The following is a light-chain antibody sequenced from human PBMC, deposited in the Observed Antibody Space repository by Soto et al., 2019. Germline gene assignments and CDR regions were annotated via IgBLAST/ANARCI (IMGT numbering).Light chain of an antibody. CDR1: QSVSSSY. J-gene: IGKJ1*01. CDR2: DAS. CDR3: LQDINYPWT. Sequence: EIVLTQSPGSLSLSPGERATLSCRASQSVSSSYLAWYQQKPGQAPRLLIYDASNRATGIPARFSGSGSGTDFTLAISSLQPEDSATYYCLQDINYPWTFGQGTKVDIK. V-gene: IGKV3D-20*02.